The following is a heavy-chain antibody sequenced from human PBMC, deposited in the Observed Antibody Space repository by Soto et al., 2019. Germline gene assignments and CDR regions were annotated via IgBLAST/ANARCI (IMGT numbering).Heavy chain of an antibody. CDR1: GFTCSVDC. Sequence: EGQLVESGGGLVQPGGSLRLSCAASGFTCSVDCMHWVRQAPGKGLVCVARIDRDGSTPSYADSVKGRFTISRDNAKSTLYLQMNSLRAEDTAVYYCARPGYSNYGPGVDVWGQGTTVTVSS. CDR3: ARPGYSNYGPGVDV. J-gene: IGHJ6*02. V-gene: IGHV3-74*01. CDR2: IDRDGSTP. D-gene: IGHD4-4*01.